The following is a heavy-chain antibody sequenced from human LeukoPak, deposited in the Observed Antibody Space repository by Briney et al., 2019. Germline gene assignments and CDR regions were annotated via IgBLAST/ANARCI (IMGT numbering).Heavy chain of an antibody. D-gene: IGHD4-17*01. V-gene: IGHV4-59*01. Sequence: SETLSLTCTVSGGSISSYYWSWIRQPPGKGLEWIGYIYYSGSTNYNPSLKSRVTISVDTSKNQFSLKLSSVTAADTAVYYCARGIGDYEFDYWGQGTLVTVSS. CDR3: ARGIGDYEFDY. J-gene: IGHJ4*02. CDR1: GGSISSYY. CDR2: IYYSGST.